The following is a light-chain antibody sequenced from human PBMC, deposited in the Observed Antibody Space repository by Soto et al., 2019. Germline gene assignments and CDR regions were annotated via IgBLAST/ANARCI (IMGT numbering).Light chain of an antibody. J-gene: IGKJ3*01. CDR1: QSISSY. CDR3: QQSYSTPAP. V-gene: IGKV1-39*01. CDR2: AAS. Sequence: DIQMTQSPSSLSASVGDRVTITCRASQSISSYLNWYQQKPGKALKLLIYAASSLQSGVPSRFSGSGSGTDFTLTISSLQPEDFATYYCQQSYSTPAPFGPGTKVDIK.